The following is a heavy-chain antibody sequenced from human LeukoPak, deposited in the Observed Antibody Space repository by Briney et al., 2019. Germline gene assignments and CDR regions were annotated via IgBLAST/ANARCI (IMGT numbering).Heavy chain of an antibody. CDR3: ASRAPRDNFNRYLPIDY. CDR2: VYHSGST. Sequence: SETLSLTCAVSGASIASHSWWSWVRQPPGKGLEWIGEVYHSGSTNYKPSLKSRATISVDKSKNQFSLKLSSVTAADTAVYYCASRAPRDNFNRYLPIDYWGQGTLVTVSS. J-gene: IGHJ4*02. V-gene: IGHV4-4*02. CDR1: GASIASHSW. D-gene: IGHD1-20*01.